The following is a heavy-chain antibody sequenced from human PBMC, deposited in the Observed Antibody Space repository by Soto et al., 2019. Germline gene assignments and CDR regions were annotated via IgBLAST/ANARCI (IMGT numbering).Heavy chain of an antibody. CDR3: AREVAVAASFDY. CDR1: GFTVSSYA. Sequence: QVQLVESGGGVVQPGRSLRLSCAASGFTVSSYAMHWVRQAPGKGLEWVAVISYDGSNKYYAVSVKGRFTISRDNYKNSLYLQMNSLRAEDTAVYYCAREVAVAASFDYWGQGTLVTVSS. D-gene: IGHD6-19*01. J-gene: IGHJ4*02. CDR2: ISYDGSNK. V-gene: IGHV3-30-3*01.